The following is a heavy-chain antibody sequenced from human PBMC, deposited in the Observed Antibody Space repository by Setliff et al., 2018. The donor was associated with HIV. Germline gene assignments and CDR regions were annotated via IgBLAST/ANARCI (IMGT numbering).Heavy chain of an antibody. V-gene: IGHV4-34*01. CDR3: ASTYYNFWSCYQGIDY. D-gene: IGHD3-3*01. CDR1: GGSFSGYY. Sequence: PSETLSLTCAVFGGSFSGYYWSWIRQPPGKGLEWIGEINHSGSTDYNPSLKSRVTISVDTSKNQFSLNLSSVTAADTGVYYCASTYYNFWSCYQGIDYWGQGTLVTVSS. J-gene: IGHJ4*02. CDR2: INHSGST.